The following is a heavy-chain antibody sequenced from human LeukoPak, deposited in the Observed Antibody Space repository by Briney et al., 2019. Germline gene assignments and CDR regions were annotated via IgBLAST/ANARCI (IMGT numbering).Heavy chain of an antibody. Sequence: GGSLRLSCAASGFTFSSYAMHWVRQAPGKGLEWVAVISYDGSNKYYADSVKGRFTISRDNPKNTLYLQMNSLRAEDTAVYYCARTGRITGTVLYYYYYYYMDVWGKGTTVTVSS. CDR1: GFTFSSYA. J-gene: IGHJ6*03. CDR3: ARTGRITGTVLYYYYYYYMDV. D-gene: IGHD1-20*01. CDR2: ISYDGSNK. V-gene: IGHV3-30*04.